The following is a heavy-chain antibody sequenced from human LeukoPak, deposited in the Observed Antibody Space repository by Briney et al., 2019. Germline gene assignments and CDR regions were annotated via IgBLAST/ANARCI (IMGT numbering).Heavy chain of an antibody. J-gene: IGHJ6*03. CDR3: ARDYYGSGSYYNIYYYYYYMDV. CDR1: GGTFSSYA. D-gene: IGHD3-10*01. V-gene: IGHV1-69*06. Sequence: ASVKVSCKASGGTFSSYAISWVRQAPGQGLEWMGGIIPIFGTANYAQKFQGRVTITADKSTSTAYMELSSLRSEDTAVYYCARDYYGSGSYYNIYYYYYYMDVWGKGTTVTVSS. CDR2: IIPIFGTA.